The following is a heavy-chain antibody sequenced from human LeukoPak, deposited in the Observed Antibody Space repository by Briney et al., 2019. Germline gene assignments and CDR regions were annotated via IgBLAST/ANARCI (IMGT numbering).Heavy chain of an antibody. CDR1: GGSISSSRYY. CDR2: IYYSGST. J-gene: IGHJ6*03. Sequence: SETLSLTCTVSGGSISSSRYYWGWIRQPPGKGLEWIGSIYYSGSTYYNPSLKSRVTISVDTSKNQFSLKLSSVTAADTAVYYCARQAVAYYYYMDVWGKGTTVTVSS. D-gene: IGHD6-19*01. CDR3: ARQAVAYYYYMDV. V-gene: IGHV4-39*01.